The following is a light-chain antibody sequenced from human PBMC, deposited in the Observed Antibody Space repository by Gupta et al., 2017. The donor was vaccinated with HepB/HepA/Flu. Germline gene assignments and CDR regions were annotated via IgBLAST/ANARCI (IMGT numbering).Light chain of an antibody. Sequence: QSALPQPAPVSGSPRRSIPFSCTGPPRDVGSYNLVSWYQLHPVKAPKLIIYELDKRPSGVSIRFSGSRTGNTASLAFTGIQAEVEADYYGCSYGPTWLFGGGTKLTVL. CDR2: ELD. J-gene: IGLJ2*01. V-gene: IGLV2-23*02. CDR1: PRDVGSYNL. CDR3: CSYGPTWL.